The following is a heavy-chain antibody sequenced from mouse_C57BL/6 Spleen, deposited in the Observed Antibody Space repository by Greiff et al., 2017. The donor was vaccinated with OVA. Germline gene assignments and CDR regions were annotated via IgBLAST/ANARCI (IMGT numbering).Heavy chain of an antibody. CDR2: IHPNSGST. D-gene: IGHD1-1*01. Sequence: QVQLQQPGAELVKPGASVKLSCKASGYTFTSYWMHWVKQRPGQGLEWIGMIHPNSGSTNYNEKFKSKATLTVDKSSSTAYMQLSSLTSEDSAVYYCAIYYYGSSYIFDYWGQGTTLTVSS. CDR1: GYTFTSYW. V-gene: IGHV1-64*01. CDR3: AIYYYGSSYIFDY. J-gene: IGHJ2*01.